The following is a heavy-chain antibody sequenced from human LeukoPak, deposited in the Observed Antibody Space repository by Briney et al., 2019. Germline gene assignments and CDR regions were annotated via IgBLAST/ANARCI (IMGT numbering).Heavy chain of an antibody. Sequence: GGSLRLSCGASGFTFSSYAMAWVRQAPGKGLEWVSAIRGTGSSTYYADSVKGRFTISRDNSKSTLYLQMNSLRAEDTAIYYCARAQWRTYSYYYMDVWGKGTTVTVSS. V-gene: IGHV3-23*01. CDR2: IRGTGSST. CDR3: ARAQWRTYSYYYMDV. D-gene: IGHD6-19*01. CDR1: GFTFSSYA. J-gene: IGHJ6*03.